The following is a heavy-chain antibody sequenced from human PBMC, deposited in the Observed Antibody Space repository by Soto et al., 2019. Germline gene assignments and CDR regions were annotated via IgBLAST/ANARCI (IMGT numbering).Heavy chain of an antibody. J-gene: IGHJ5*02. CDR1: GYTFTSYG. CDR3: ARGYCSSTSCYLGNWFDP. CDR2: ISAYNGNT. V-gene: IGHV1-18*01. Sequence: GASVKVSCKASGYTFTSYGISWVRQAPGQGLEWMGWISAYNGNTNYAQKLQGRVTMTTDTSTSTAYMELRSLRSDDTAVYYCARGYCSSTSCYLGNWFDPWGHGTLVTVSS. D-gene: IGHD2-2*01.